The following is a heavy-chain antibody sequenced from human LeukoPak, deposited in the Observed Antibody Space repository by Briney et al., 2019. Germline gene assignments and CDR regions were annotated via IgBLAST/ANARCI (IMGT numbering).Heavy chain of an antibody. CDR1: GGFISSYY. Sequence: SETLSLTCTVSGGFISSYYWSWIRQPPGKGLEWIGYMYYSGSTNYNPSLKSRVTISVDTSKNQFSLKLSSVTAADTAVYYCAGRSGYYPYYFDYWGQGTLVTVSS. D-gene: IGHD3-22*01. V-gene: IGHV4-59*01. CDR2: MYYSGST. CDR3: AGRSGYYPYYFDY. J-gene: IGHJ4*02.